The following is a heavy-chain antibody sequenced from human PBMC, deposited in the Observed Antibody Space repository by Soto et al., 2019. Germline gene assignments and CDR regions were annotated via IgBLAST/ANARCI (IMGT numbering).Heavy chain of an antibody. CDR3: ARHFLGDCSSTSCQRNYYYAMVV. J-gene: IGHJ6*02. D-gene: IGHD2-2*01. CDR2: IYPCDSDT. CDR1: GYSFTSYC. V-gene: IGHV5-51*01. Sequence: VEYVKISCKGSGYSFTSYCIGWVRQMPWKGLELMGIIYPCDSDTRYSPSFQGQVTISADTSISTAYLQWSSLKASDTAMYYCARHFLGDCSSTSCQRNYYYAMVVWGQGSLVTVS.